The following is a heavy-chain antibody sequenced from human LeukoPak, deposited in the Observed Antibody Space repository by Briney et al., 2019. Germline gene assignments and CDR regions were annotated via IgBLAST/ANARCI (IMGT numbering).Heavy chain of an antibody. CDR1: GFTFNEYP. D-gene: IGHD3-10*01. CDR3: ARDKKSGESSEIDY. CDR2: LAGDGSGT. Sequence: PGGSLRLSCAASGFTFNEYPMHWVRQAPGKGLVWVSRLAGDGSGTNYADSVRGRFTISRDNVKNTLYLQMSTLTAEDTAVYYCARDKKSGESSEIDYWGQGTLVTVSS. J-gene: IGHJ4*02. V-gene: IGHV3-74*01.